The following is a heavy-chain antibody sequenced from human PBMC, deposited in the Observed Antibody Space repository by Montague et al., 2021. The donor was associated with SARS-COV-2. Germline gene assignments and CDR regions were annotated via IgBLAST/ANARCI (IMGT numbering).Heavy chain of an antibody. D-gene: IGHD3-10*01. V-gene: IGHV4-39*01. Sequence: SETLSLTCTVSGGSISSGTYYWGWVRQPPGKGLEWIGTINYSGKTYYNPSLKSRVTISVDTSKNQFSLKVTSVTAADTAVYYCARQARWQLTWFVDVWGRGTLVTVSS. CDR1: GGSISSGTYY. J-gene: IGHJ2*01. CDR3: ARQARWQLTWFVDV. CDR2: INYSGKT.